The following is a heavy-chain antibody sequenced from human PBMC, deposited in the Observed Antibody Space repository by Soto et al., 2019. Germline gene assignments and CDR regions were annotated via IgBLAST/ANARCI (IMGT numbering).Heavy chain of an antibody. V-gene: IGHV4-59*01. J-gene: IGHJ6*02. CDR2: MYNTGST. D-gene: IGHD2-21*02. CDR1: GGSISGYY. CDR3: ARDLWGYCGTDCYPLDV. Sequence: SETLSLTCTVSGGSISGYYWSWIRQPPGKGLGWIGYMYNTGSTVYNPSFKSRVTISVDTSKNQFSLKLNSVTAADTAVYYCARDLWGYCGTDCYPLDVWGQGTTVTVSS.